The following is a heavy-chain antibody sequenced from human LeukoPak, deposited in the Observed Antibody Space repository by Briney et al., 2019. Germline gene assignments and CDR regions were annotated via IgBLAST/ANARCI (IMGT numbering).Heavy chain of an antibody. CDR3: AKDLGEQWPPLDY. Sequence: SGGSLRLSCAASGFTFSSYGMHWVRQAPGKGLEWVAFIRYDGSNKYYADSVKGRFTISRDNSKNTLYLQMNSLRAEDTAVYYCAKDLGEQWPPLDYWGQGTLVTVSS. D-gene: IGHD6-19*01. J-gene: IGHJ4*02. CDR1: GFTFSSYG. CDR2: IRYDGSNK. V-gene: IGHV3-30*02.